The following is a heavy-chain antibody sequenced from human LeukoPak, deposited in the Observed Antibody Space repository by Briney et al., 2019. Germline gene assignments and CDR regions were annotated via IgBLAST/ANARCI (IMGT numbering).Heavy chain of an antibody. CDR2: IIPIFGTA. D-gene: IGHD5-18*01. J-gene: IGHJ5*01. CDR1: GYTFTSYH. CDR3: ASTVDTAMDS. V-gene: IGHV1-69*13. Sequence: SVKVSCKASGYTFTSYHMHWVRQAPGQGLEWMGGIIPIFGTANYAQKFQGRVTITADESTSTAYMELSSLRSEDTAVNYCASTVDTAMDSWGQGTLVTVSS.